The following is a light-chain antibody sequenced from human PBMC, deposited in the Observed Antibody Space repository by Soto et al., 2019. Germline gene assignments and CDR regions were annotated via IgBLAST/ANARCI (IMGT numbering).Light chain of an antibody. J-gene: IGKJ1*01. CDR2: AAS. V-gene: IGKV1-39*01. Sequence: DIQMTQSPSSLSASVGDRVTITCRASQRISSYLNWYQQKTGKASKLLIYAASSLQSGVPSRFSGSGSGTEFTLTISGLQPDDFATYYCQQYNRYSFGQGTKVDIK. CDR1: QRISSY. CDR3: QQYNRYS.